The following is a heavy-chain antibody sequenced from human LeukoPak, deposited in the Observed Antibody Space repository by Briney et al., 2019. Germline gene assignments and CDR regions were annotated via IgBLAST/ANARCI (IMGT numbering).Heavy chain of an antibody. CDR3: ARGEGGWYHFDY. Sequence: ASVKVSCKASGYTFTSYGISWVRQAPGQGLEWMGWINPNSGGTNYAQKFQGRVTMTRDTSISTAYMELSRLRSDDTAVYYCARGEGGWYHFDYWGQGTLVTVSS. V-gene: IGHV1-2*02. CDR1: GYTFTSYG. CDR2: INPNSGGT. J-gene: IGHJ4*02. D-gene: IGHD6-19*01.